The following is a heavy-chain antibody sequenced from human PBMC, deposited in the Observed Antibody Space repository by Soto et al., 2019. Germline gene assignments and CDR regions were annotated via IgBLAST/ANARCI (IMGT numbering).Heavy chain of an antibody. CDR1: GDSVSSNSAA. V-gene: IGHV6-1*01. J-gene: IGHJ5*02. CDR3: ARHNWTFILGMPYGGWFDP. Sequence: PSQTLSLTCAISGDSVSSNSAAWNWIRQSTSRGLEWLGRTYYRSKWYNDYAVSVKSRITINPDTSKNQFSLQLNSVTPEDTAVYYCARHNWTFILGMPYGGWFDPWGQGTLVTVSS. CDR2: TYYRSKWYN. D-gene: IGHD1-20*01.